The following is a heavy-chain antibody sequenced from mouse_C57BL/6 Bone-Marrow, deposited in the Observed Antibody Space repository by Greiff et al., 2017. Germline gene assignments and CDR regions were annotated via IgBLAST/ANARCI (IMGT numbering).Heavy chain of an antibody. CDR2: INPNNGGT. V-gene: IGHV1-18*01. CDR1: GYTFTDYN. CDR3: ARPHYYGRYYYAMDY. D-gene: IGHD1-1*01. J-gene: IGHJ4*01. Sequence: VQLQQSGPELVKPGASVKIPCKASGYTFTDYNMDWVKQSHGKSLEWIGDINPNNGGTIYNQKFKGKATLTVDKSSSTAYMELRSLTSEDTAVYYCARPHYYGRYYYAMDYWGQGTSVTVSS.